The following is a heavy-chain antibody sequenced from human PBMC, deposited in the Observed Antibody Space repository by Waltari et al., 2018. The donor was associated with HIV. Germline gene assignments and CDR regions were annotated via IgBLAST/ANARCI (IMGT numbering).Heavy chain of an antibody. D-gene: IGHD4-17*01. CDR2: IYTMGST. Sequence: QVQLQESGPGLVKPSQTLSLTCTVSGGSISSGSYYWSWIRQPAGKGLEWIGRIYTMGSTNYNPSLKSRVTISVDTSKNQFSLKLSSVTAADTAVYYCATLVTDYGDYWFDPWGQGTLVTVSS. J-gene: IGHJ5*02. V-gene: IGHV4-61*02. CDR3: ATLVTDYGDYWFDP. CDR1: GGSISSGSYY.